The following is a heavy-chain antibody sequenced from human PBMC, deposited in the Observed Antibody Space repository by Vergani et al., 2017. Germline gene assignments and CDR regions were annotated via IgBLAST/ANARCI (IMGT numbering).Heavy chain of an antibody. V-gene: IGHV3-23*01. CDR1: GFTFSSYA. D-gene: IGHD3-3*01. Sequence: EVQLLESGGGLVQPGGSLRLPCGASGFTFSSYAMTWVRQAPGKGLEWVSAISGSGGNTFYTDSVKGRFTISRDNSKATLYLQMNSLRVEDTAIYYCAKEISLTTRSFDYWGQGTLVTVSS. J-gene: IGHJ4*02. CDR3: AKEISLTTRSFDY. CDR2: ISGSGGNT.